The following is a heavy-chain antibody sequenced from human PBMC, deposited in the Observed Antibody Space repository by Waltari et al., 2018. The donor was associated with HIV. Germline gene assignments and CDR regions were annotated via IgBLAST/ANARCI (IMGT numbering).Heavy chain of an antibody. D-gene: IGHD3-10*01. J-gene: IGHJ4*02. CDR1: GVSVTTNY. CDR3: ARWTGTYYDS. V-gene: IGHV3-53*01. Sequence: EVQLVESGGGLIQPGGSLRLSCVASGVSVTTNYMSGVRKAPGKGLVWGSMACNDCTTRYADSVWGGFSIARDKSQNTLFLQMNSLRVDDTAVYYCARWTGTYYDSWGQGTLVTVSS. CDR2: ACNDCTT.